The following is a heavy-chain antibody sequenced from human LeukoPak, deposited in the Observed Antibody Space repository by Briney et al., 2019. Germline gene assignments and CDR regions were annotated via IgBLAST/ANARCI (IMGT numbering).Heavy chain of an antibody. Sequence: PGGSLRLSFAASGCTFSSYEMNWVRQAPGEGLEWVSYISSSDSTIYYADSVKGRFTISRDNAKNSLYLQMNSLRAEDTAVYYCAELGITMIGGVWGKGTTVTISS. CDR1: GCTFSSYE. V-gene: IGHV3-48*03. J-gene: IGHJ6*04. CDR3: AELGITMIGGV. D-gene: IGHD3-10*02. CDR2: ISSSDSTI.